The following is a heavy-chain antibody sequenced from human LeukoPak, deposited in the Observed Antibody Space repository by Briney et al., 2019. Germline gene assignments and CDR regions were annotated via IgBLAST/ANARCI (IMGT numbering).Heavy chain of an antibody. CDR2: VRYDRTTK. D-gene: IGHD2/OR15-2a*01. Sequence: GGSLRLSCVASGLTFSSYGMHWVRQAPGKGLEWVAFVRYDRTTKNYADSVKGRFTISRDNSKNTLNLQMNTLRPEDTAIYCCAKDGRLYHRGHFDSWGQGTLVTVSS. V-gene: IGHV3-30*02. CDR1: GLTFSSYG. CDR3: AKDGRLYHRGHFDS. J-gene: IGHJ4*02.